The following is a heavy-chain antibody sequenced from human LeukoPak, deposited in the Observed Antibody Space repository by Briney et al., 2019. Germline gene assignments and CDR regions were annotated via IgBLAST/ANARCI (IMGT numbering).Heavy chain of an antibody. J-gene: IGHJ4*02. Sequence: PGGSLRLSCAASRFIFGNYAMSWVRQAPGKGLEWVSAISGSGVITYYADSVKGRFTISRDNSKNTLYLQMNNLRAEDTAVYYYAKEGYGSTWNADFDYWGQGTLVIVSS. D-gene: IGHD6-13*01. CDR1: RFIFGNYA. CDR3: AKEGYGSTWNADFDY. CDR2: ISGSGVIT. V-gene: IGHV3-23*01.